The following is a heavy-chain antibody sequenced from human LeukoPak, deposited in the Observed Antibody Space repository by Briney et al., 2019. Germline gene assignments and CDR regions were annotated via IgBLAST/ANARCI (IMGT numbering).Heavy chain of an antibody. CDR1: GVSFSGYY. J-gene: IGHJ4*02. CDR2: INHSGST. V-gene: IGHV4-34*01. CDR3: ASSSGWYNYFDY. Sequence: SETLSLTCAVYGVSFSGYYWSWLRQPPGKGLEWIGEINHSGSTNYNPSLKSRVTISVDTSKNQFSLKLSSVTAADTAVYYCASSSGWYNYFDYWGQGTLVTVSS. D-gene: IGHD6-19*01.